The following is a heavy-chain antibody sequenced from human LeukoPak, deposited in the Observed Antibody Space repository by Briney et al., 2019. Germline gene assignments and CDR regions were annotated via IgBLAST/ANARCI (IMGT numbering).Heavy chain of an antibody. V-gene: IGHV3-15*01. CDR1: GFTFINAW. CDR3: VAGGDYYTN. D-gene: IGHD3-3*01. CDR2: IKSKTDGGTT. Sequence: GGSLRLSCAASGFTFINAWMTWVRQAPGKGLERVGRIKSKTDGGTTDYAAPVKGRFSISRDDSNNMLYLQMNSLETEDTALYYCVAGGDYYTNWGQGTLVTVSS. J-gene: IGHJ4*02.